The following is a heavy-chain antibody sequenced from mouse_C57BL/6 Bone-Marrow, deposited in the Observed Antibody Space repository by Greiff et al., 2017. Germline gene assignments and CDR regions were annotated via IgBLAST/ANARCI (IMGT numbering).Heavy chain of an antibody. CDR3: ARHPDGYLDY. D-gene: IGHD2-3*01. J-gene: IGHJ2*01. V-gene: IGHV5-6*02. Sequence: DVKLQESGGDLVKPGGSLKLSCAASGFTFSSYGMSWVRQTPDKRLEWVATISSGGSYTYYPDSVKGRFTISRDNAKNTLYLQMSSLKSEDTAMYYCARHPDGYLDYWGQGTTLTVSS. CDR2: ISSGGSYT. CDR1: GFTFSSYG.